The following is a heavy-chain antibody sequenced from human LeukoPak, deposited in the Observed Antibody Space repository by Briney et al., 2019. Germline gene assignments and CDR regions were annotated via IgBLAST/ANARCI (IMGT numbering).Heavy chain of an antibody. CDR1: GGSISSGGYY. V-gene: IGHV4-31*03. D-gene: IGHD5-18*01. Sequence: PSQTLSLTCTVSGGSISSGGYYWSWIRQHPGKGLEWIGYIYYSGSTYYNPSLKSRVTISVDTSKNQFSLKLSSVTAADTAVYYCARDFGYSYGANAGGMDVWGQGTTVTVSS. J-gene: IGHJ6*02. CDR3: ARDFGYSYGANAGGMDV. CDR2: IYYSGST.